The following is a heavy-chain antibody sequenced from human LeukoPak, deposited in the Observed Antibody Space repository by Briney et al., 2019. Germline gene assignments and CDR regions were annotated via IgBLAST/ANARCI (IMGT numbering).Heavy chain of an antibody. CDR2: IIPIFGTA. CDR1: GGAFSSYA. J-gene: IGHJ6*03. Sequence: SVKVSCKASGGAFSSYAISWVRQAPGQGLEWMGGIIPIFGTANYAQKFQGRVTITADESTSTAYMELSSLRSEDTAVYYCVRSDVLRYFDWLGYYYMDVWGKGTTVTISS. CDR3: VRSDVLRYFDWLGYYYMDV. D-gene: IGHD3-9*01. V-gene: IGHV1-69*01.